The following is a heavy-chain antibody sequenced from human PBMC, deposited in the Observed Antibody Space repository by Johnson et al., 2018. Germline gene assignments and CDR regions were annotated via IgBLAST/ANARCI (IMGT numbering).Heavy chain of an antibody. D-gene: IGHD5-18*01. V-gene: IGHV3-15*01. CDR3: TADGYGPV. J-gene: IGHJ6*04. CDR2: TKTKTYGGPT. CDR1: GFTFSNAW. Sequence: VQLVQSGGGLVQPGRSLRLSCAASGFTFSNAWMSWVRQAPGTGLEWVGLTKTKTYGGPTDYATPVKGRITISSDDSKNTRYLQMNSLKTEETAVYYCTADGYGPVWGKGTTVTVSS.